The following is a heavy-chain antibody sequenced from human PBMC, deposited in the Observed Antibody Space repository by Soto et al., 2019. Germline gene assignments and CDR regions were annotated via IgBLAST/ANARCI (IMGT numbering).Heavy chain of an antibody. D-gene: IGHD5-18*01. V-gene: IGHV3-73*01. CDR1: GFTFSDSA. Sequence: GGSLRFSCAASGFTFSDSAMHWVRQDSGKGLEWVGRIRNKGNNYATAYTASVKGRFTISRDDSKNTVYLQMNSLKIDDTAVYYCTARRDWTAVDPLEYWGLGTLVTVSS. CDR2: IRNKGNNYAT. J-gene: IGHJ4*02. CDR3: TARRDWTAVDPLEY.